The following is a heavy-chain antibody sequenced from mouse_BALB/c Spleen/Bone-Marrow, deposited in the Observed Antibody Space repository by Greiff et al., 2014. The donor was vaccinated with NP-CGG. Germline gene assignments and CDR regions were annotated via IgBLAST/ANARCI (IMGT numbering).Heavy chain of an antibody. CDR2: IRSKSNNYAT. CDR1: GFTFKAYA. J-gene: IGHJ3*01. V-gene: IGHV10-1*02. CDR3: ILGRDRFAY. D-gene: IGHD4-1*01. Sequence: EVKLMESGGGMVQPKGSLKLSCAASGFTFKAYAMNWVRQTPGKGLEWVARIRSKSNNYATYYVDSVKDRFTISRDDSQSMLFLQMNNLKTEDTAMYYCILGRDRFAYWGQGTLVTVSA.